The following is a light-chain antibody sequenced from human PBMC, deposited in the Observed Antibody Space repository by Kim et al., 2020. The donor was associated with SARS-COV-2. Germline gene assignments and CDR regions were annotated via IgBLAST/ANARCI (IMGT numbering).Light chain of an antibody. J-gene: IGKJ1*01. CDR2: KAS. Sequence: DIQMTQSPSTLSASVGDRVTITCRASHRVATFVAWYQQRPGKAPKLLIYKASILKSGVPARFSGSGSGTEFTLTISSLQPDDFATYHCQQYNSYRTFGQGTKVDIK. V-gene: IGKV1-5*03. CDR3: QQYNSYRT. CDR1: HRVATF.